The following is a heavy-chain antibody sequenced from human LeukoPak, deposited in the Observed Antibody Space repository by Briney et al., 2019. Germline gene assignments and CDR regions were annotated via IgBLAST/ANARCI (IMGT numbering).Heavy chain of an antibody. V-gene: IGHV3-66*01. J-gene: IGHJ4*02. D-gene: IGHD3-9*01. CDR1: GLTVSSSY. CDR2: IFSDGST. Sequence: GGSLRLSCAVSGLTVSSSYMSWVRQAPGKGLEWVSSIFSDGSTYYADSVKGRFTISRDNSKNALYLQMNSLRAEDTAVYYCAKDRAIGYDILTGPLGGYFDYWGQGTLVTVSS. CDR3: AKDRAIGYDILTGPLGGYFDY.